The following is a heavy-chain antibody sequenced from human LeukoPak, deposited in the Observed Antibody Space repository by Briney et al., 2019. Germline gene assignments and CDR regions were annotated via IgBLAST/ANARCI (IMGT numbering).Heavy chain of an antibody. CDR3: AGVSGFGYYDSSGYRFDY. D-gene: IGHD3-22*01. J-gene: IGHJ4*02. V-gene: IGHV3-21*01. CDR1: GFTFSSYS. Sequence: GSLRLSCAASGFTFSSYSMNWVRQAPGKGLEWVSSISSSSSYIYYADSVKGRFTISRDNAKNSLYLQMNSLRAEDTAVYYCAGVSGFGYYDSSGYRFDYWGQGTLVTVSS. CDR2: ISSSSSYI.